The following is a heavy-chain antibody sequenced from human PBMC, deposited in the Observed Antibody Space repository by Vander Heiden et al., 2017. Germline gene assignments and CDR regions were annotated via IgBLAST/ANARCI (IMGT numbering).Heavy chain of an antibody. CDR3: ATTDSGYFDY. J-gene: IGHJ4*02. V-gene: IGHV3-23*01. CDR2: ISGGGSST. CDR1: GIIFNTYA. Sequence: VQLLDSAGGLAPRGGSLRLSCPASGIIFNTYAVSWVRQAPGKGLEWVSAISGGGSSTYYTDSVKGRFTISRDNSKNTLYLEMNSLRAEDTAVYYCATTDSGYFDYWGQGALVTVSA. D-gene: IGHD3-22*01.